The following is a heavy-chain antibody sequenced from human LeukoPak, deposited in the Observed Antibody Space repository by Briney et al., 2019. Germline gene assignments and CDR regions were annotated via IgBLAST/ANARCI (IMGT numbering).Heavy chain of an antibody. CDR3: ARGRYYYDSSGRRIIDY. CDR1: GYAFTGYY. D-gene: IGHD3-22*01. J-gene: IGHJ4*02. Sequence: RVSVKVSCKASGYAFTGYYMHWVRQAPGQGLEWMGRINPNSGGTNYAQKFQGRVTMTRDTSISTAYMELSRLRSDDTAVYYCARGRYYYDSSGRRIIDYWGQGTLVTVSS. CDR2: INPNSGGT. V-gene: IGHV1-2*06.